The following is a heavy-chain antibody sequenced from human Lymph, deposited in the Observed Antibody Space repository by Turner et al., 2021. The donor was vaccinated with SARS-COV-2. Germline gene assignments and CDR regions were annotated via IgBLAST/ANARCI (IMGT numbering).Heavy chain of an antibody. D-gene: IGHD6-6*01. CDR3: ARDYSSSSYIVSWFDP. CDR2: ILYDGSYK. Sequence: QVQLVESGGGVVQPGRSLRLSCAASGFRFSSYGMHWVRQAPGKGLEWVAVILYDGSYKYYADSVKGRFTISRDNSKNTLYLQMNSLRAEDTDVYYCARDYSSSSYIVSWFDPWGQGALVTVSS. CDR1: GFRFSSYG. J-gene: IGHJ5*02. V-gene: IGHV3-33*01.